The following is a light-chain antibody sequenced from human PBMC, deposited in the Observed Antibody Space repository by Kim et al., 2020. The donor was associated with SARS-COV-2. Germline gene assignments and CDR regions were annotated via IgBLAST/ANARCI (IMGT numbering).Light chain of an antibody. J-gene: IGKJ2*01. Sequence: PRETATLSCRASPRVSTSKLAWYQQKPGQAPRLLIYAAIHRPGGIPDRFSGSGSGTDFTLTISRLEPEDFAVYYCQYYDTSPYTFGQWTKLEI. CDR3: QYYDTSPYT. V-gene: IGKV3-20*01. CDR2: AAI. CDR1: PRVSTSK.